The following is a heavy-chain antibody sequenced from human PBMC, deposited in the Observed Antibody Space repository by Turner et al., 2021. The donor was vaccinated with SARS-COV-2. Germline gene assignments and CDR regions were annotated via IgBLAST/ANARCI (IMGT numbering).Heavy chain of an antibody. Sequence: EVQLVETGGGLIQPGGSLRLPCAASGFTVSSNYMSWVRQAPGKGLGWVSVISSGGRTYYADSVKGRFTISRDNSKNTLYLQMNSLRAEDTAVYYCARGGEYQLLHYYGMDVWGQGTTVTVSS. J-gene: IGHJ6*02. CDR3: ARGGEYQLLHYYGMDV. D-gene: IGHD2-2*01. V-gene: IGHV3-53*02. CDR2: ISSGGRT. CDR1: GFTVSSNY.